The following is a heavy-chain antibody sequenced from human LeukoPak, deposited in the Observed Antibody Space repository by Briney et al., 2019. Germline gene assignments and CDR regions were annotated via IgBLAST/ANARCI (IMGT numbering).Heavy chain of an antibody. J-gene: IGHJ6*03. CDR3: ARGAPDYYDSSGYYYMDYYMDV. CDR2: IYYSGST. Sequence: SETLSLTCTVSGGSFSSSSYYWGWIRQPPGKGLEWIGSIYYSGSTYYNPSLKSRVTISVDTSKNQFSLKLSSVTAADTAVYYCARGAPDYYDSSGYYYMDYYMDVWGKGTTVTVSS. CDR1: GGSFSSSSYY. V-gene: IGHV4-39*07. D-gene: IGHD3-22*01.